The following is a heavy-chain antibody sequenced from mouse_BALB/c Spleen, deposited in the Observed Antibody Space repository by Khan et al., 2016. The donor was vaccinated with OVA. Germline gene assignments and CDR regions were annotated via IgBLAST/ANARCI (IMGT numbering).Heavy chain of an antibody. D-gene: IGHD2-14*01. Sequence: EVQLQESGPGLVKPSQSLSLTCTVTGYSITSDYAWNWIRQFPGDRLEWMGYTSSSGSASYNPSLKSRISITRDTSKNQFFLQLKSVTTEDTATYCCARALYYSYGYGLDYWGRGSSVTVSS. CDR1: GYSITSDYA. CDR2: TSSSGSA. V-gene: IGHV3-2*02. J-gene: IGHJ4*01. CDR3: ARALYYSYGYGLDY.